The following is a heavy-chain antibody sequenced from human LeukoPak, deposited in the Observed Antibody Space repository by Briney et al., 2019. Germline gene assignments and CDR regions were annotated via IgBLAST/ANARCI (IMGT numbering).Heavy chain of an antibody. CDR2: INHSGST. D-gene: IGHD3-10*01. Sequence: PSETLSLTCAVYGGSFSGYYWSWIRQPPGKGLEWIGEINHSGSTNYNPSLKSRVTISVDTSKNQFSLKLSSVTAADTAVYYCARAPDYYGSGNYYYYYYMDVWGKGTTVTISS. CDR1: GGSFSGYY. CDR3: ARAPDYYGSGNYYYYYYMDV. V-gene: IGHV4-34*01. J-gene: IGHJ6*03.